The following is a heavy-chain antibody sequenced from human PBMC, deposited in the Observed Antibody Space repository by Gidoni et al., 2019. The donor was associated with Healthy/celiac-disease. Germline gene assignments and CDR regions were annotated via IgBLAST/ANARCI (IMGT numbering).Heavy chain of an antibody. J-gene: IGHJ6*02. Sequence: QVQLVESGGGVVHPGRSLRLSCAASGFTFSSYAMHWVRQAPGKGLEWVAVISYDGSNKYYADSVKGRFTISRDNSKNTLYLQMNSLRAEDTAVYYCARDGAAADPLIGRYYYYGMDVWGQGNTVTVSS. CDR2: ISYDGSNK. D-gene: IGHD2-2*01. CDR3: ARDGAAADPLIGRYYYYGMDV. CDR1: GFTFSSYA. V-gene: IGHV3-30-3*01.